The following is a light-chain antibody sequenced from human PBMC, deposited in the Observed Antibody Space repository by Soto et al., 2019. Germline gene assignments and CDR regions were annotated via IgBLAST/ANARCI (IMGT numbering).Light chain of an antibody. J-gene: IGKJ1*01. CDR3: QQYGGSPWT. Sequence: DIEMSQSPAAVSVTQGERVTLSCRASQSVSSSYLAWYQQKPGQAPRLLIYGASRRATGIADRFSGSGSGTDFTLTISRLDPEDFAVYYCQQYGGSPWTFGQRTKV. V-gene: IGKV3-20*01. CDR1: QSVSSSY. CDR2: GAS.